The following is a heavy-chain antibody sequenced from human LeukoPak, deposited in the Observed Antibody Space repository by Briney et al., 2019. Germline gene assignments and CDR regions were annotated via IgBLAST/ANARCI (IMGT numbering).Heavy chain of an antibody. Sequence: ASVKVSCKASGGTFSSHAIAWVRQAPGQGPEWMGGIIPISGTANYAQKFQGRVTITTDESTSTAYMELSSLTSDDTAVYYCARGLQYQLLKALGYYYMDVWGEGATVTVSS. D-gene: IGHD2-2*01. CDR3: ARGLQYQLLKALGYYYMDV. CDR1: GGTFSSHA. CDR2: IIPISGTA. V-gene: IGHV1-69*05. J-gene: IGHJ6*03.